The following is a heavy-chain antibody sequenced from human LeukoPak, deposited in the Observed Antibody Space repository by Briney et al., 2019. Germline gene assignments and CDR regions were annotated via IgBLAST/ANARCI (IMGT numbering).Heavy chain of an antibody. CDR3: TSSLHDYYYGMDV. D-gene: IGHD2-15*01. J-gene: IGHJ6*02. CDR1: GFTFGDYA. V-gene: IGHV3-49*04. Sequence: GGSLRLSCTASGFTFGDYAMSWVRQAPGKGLEWVGFIRSKAYGGTTEYAASVKGRFTISRDDSKSIAYPQMNSLKTEDTAVYYCTSSLHDYYYGMDVWGQGTTVTVSS. CDR2: IRSKAYGGTT.